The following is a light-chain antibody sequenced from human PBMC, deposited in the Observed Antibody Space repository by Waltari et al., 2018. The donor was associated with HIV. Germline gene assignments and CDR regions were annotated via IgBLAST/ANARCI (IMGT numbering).Light chain of an antibody. CDR2: DAY. V-gene: IGKV1-12*01. CDR1: VGGSFR. CDR3: HHAHSFPPT. Sequence: DVQMTQFQSTVSASVGDSGTLSCRARVGGSFRLAWYRQRPGECPSLLIYDAYRLESGIPSRFSGRQSGTNFTLTISDLQPEDFATYFCHHAHSFPPTFGGGTRL. J-gene: IGKJ4*01.